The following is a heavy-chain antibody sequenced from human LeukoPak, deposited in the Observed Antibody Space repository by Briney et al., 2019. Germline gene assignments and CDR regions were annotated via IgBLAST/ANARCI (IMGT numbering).Heavy chain of an antibody. Sequence: PGRSLRLSCAASGFTFSSYAMHWVRQAPGKGLEWVAVISYDGSNKYYADSVKGRFTISRDNSKNTLYLQMNSLRAEDTAVYYCAREATMVRGVIIGSFDYWGQGTLVTVSS. V-gene: IGHV3-30-3*01. CDR1: GFTFSSYA. CDR2: ISYDGSNK. J-gene: IGHJ4*02. D-gene: IGHD3-10*01. CDR3: AREATMVRGVIIGSFDY.